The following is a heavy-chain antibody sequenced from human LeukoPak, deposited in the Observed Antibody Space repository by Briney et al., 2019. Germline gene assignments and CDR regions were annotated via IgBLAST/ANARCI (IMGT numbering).Heavy chain of an antibody. Sequence: SETLSLTCTVSGGSISSYYWSWIRQPPGKGLEWIGYIYYSVSTNYNPSLKSRVTISVDTSKNQFSLKLSSVTAADTAVYYCARALNSGYDPWAAYYYYGMDVWGQGTTVTVSS. CDR2: IYYSVST. J-gene: IGHJ6*02. D-gene: IGHD5-12*01. CDR3: ARALNSGYDPWAAYYYYGMDV. V-gene: IGHV4-59*08. CDR1: GGSISSYY.